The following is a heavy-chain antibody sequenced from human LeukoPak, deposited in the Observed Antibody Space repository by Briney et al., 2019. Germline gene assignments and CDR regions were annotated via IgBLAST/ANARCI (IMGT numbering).Heavy chain of an antibody. CDR2: IYYSGST. D-gene: IGHD1-26*01. Sequence: TSETLSLTCTVSGGSISSYYWSWIRQPPGKGLEWIGYIYYSGSTNYNPSLKSRVTISIDTSSNLFSLRLSSLTATDTAVYYCARQGLSQLGYYGLDVWGQGTTVTVSS. CDR3: ARQGLSQLGYYGLDV. J-gene: IGHJ6*02. V-gene: IGHV4-59*08. CDR1: GGSISSYY.